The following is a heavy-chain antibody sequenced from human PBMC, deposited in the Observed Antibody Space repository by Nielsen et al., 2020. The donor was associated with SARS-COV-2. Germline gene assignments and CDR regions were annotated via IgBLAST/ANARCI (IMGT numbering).Heavy chain of an antibody. CDR2: IYYSGST. V-gene: IGHV4-59*01. D-gene: IGHD6-13*01. Sequence: SETLSLTCTVSGGSISSYYWSWIRQPPGKGLEWIGYIYYSGSTNYNPSLKSRVTISVDTSKNQFSLKLSPVTAADTAVYYCARDRGSSWEHGWFDPWGQGTLVTVSS. J-gene: IGHJ5*02. CDR3: ARDRGSSWEHGWFDP. CDR1: GGSISSYY.